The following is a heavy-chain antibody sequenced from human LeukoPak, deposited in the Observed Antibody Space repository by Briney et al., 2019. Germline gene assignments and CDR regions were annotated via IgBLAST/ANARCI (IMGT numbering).Heavy chain of an antibody. CDR3: ASGRYSGYFHFDY. V-gene: IGHV4-59*01. D-gene: IGHD5-12*01. CDR1: GGSISSYY. J-gene: IGHJ4*02. CDR2: IYYSGST. Sequence: SETLSLTCTVSGGSISSYYWSWIRQPPGKGLEWIGYIYYSGSTNYNPSLKSRVTISVDTSKNQFSLKLSSVTAADTAVYYCASGRYSGYFHFDYWGQGTLVTVSS.